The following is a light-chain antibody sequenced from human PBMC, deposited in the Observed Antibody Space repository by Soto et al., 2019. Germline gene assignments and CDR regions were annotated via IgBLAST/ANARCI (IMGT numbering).Light chain of an antibody. J-gene: IGKJ2*01. Sequence: DIQLTQSPSTLSASVGDRVTITCRASQSIGNWLAWYQQKPGKAPQLLIYQATSLHSGVPSRFSGSGSGTEFTLTISSLQPGDFATYYCQQSYSGLYTFGQGTQLEIK. CDR3: QQSYSGLYT. V-gene: IGKV1-5*03. CDR1: QSIGNW. CDR2: QAT.